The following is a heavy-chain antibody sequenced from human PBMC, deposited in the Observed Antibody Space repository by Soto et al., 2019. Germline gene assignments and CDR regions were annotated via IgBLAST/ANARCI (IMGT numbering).Heavy chain of an antibody. J-gene: IGHJ1*01. Sequence: QMQLVQSGAEVKERGSSVKISCKTSGGTFNTYALTWVRQAPGQGLEWIGGIIPIFGIKNVAQRFQGRVTINADESLTTAYMEMTSLRSDDPAVYYCAKEAGAHWGQGTLVTVSS. V-gene: IGHV1-69*01. CDR2: IIPIFGIK. CDR3: AKEAGAH. D-gene: IGHD3-10*01. CDR1: GGTFNTYA.